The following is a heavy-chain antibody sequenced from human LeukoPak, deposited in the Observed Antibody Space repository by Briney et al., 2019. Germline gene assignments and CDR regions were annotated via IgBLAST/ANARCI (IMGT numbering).Heavy chain of an antibody. D-gene: IGHD2-8*01. V-gene: IGHV3-7*04. Sequence: GGSLRLSCAASGFTFSSYSMNWVRQAPGKGLEWVANIKQDGSEKYYVDSVKGRFTISRDNAKNSLYLQMNSLRAEDTAVYYCARVGGIVLMVYASYAFDIWGQGTMVTVSS. CDR2: IKQDGSEK. CDR1: GFTFSSYS. CDR3: ARVGGIVLMVYASYAFDI. J-gene: IGHJ3*02.